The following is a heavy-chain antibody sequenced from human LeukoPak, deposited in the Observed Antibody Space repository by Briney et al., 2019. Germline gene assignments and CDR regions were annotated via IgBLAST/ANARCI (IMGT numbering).Heavy chain of an antibody. J-gene: IGHJ4*02. CDR1: GFTFSGYA. V-gene: IGHV3-23*01. Sequence: GGSLRLSCAASGFTFSGYAMSWVRQAPGKGLEWVSVFSGSGSSTDYADSVKGRFTISRDNTKNTLHLQMNSLRAEDTAVYYCAKTGSYGGYYFDYWGQGTLVTVSS. CDR3: AKTGSYGGYYFDY. CDR2: FSGSGSST. D-gene: IGHD1-26*01.